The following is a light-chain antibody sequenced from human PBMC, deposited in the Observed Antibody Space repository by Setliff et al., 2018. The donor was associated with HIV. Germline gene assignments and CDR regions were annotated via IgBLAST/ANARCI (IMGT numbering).Light chain of an antibody. J-gene: IGLJ1*01. CDR1: SSDVGGYNY. Sequence: QSALTQPASVSGSPGQSITISCTGTSSDVGGYNYVSWYQQHPGKAPKLMIYDVSNRPSGVSNRFSGSKSGNTASLTISGLQAEDEADFFCSSYTSSSTLVFGTGTNGTVL. CDR2: DVS. V-gene: IGLV2-14*03. CDR3: SSYTSSSTLV.